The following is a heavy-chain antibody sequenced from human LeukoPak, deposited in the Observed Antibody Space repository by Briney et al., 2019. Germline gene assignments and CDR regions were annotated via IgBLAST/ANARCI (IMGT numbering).Heavy chain of an antibody. CDR3: ARARVVRGVTPFDY. CDR2: IYYSGST. Sequence: SETLSLTCTVSGDSISSSTYYWGWIRQPPGKGLEWIGSIYYSGSTYYNPSLKSRVTISIDTSKNQFSLQLSSVTAADTAVYYCARARVVRGVTPFDYWGQGTLVTVSS. V-gene: IGHV4-39*07. D-gene: IGHD3-10*01. J-gene: IGHJ4*02. CDR1: GDSISSSTYY.